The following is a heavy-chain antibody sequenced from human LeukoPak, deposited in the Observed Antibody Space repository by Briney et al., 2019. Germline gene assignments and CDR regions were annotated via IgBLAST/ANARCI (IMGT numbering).Heavy chain of an antibody. J-gene: IGHJ4*02. D-gene: IGHD2-21*02. V-gene: IGHV4-59*01. CDR3: ARDCGGDCGAFDY. CDR2: IYYSGST. CDR1: GGSISSYY. Sequence: SETLSLTCTVSGGSISSYYWSWIRQPPGKGLEWIGYIYYSGSTNYNPSLESRVTISVDTSKNQFSLKLSSVTAADTAVYYCARDCGGDCGAFDYWGQGTLVTVSS.